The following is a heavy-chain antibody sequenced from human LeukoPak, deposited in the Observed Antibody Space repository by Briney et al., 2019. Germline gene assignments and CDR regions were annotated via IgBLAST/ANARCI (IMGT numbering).Heavy chain of an antibody. CDR3: ATVYCSSTSCQTNAFDI. V-gene: IGHV1-24*01. CDR1: GYTLTELS. CDR2: FDPEDGET. Sequence: GASVKVSCKVSGYTLTELSMHWVRQAPGKGHEWMGGFDPEDGETIYAQKFQGRVTMTEDTSTDTAYMELSSLRSEDTAVYYCATVYCSSTSCQTNAFDIWGQGTMVTVSS. D-gene: IGHD2-2*01. J-gene: IGHJ3*02.